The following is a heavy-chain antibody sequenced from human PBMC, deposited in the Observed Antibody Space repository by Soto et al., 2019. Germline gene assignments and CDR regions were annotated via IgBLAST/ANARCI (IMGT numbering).Heavy chain of an antibody. J-gene: IGHJ4*01. D-gene: IGHD4-17*01. CDR3: ARDIYGDYVVEH. V-gene: IGHV3-30*03. CDR2: ISYDGSNK. Sequence: GGSLRLSCAASGFTFSSYGMHWVRQAPGKGLEWVAVISYDGSNKYYADSVKGRFTISRDNSKNTLCLQMNSLRGEDTAVYYCARDIYGDYVVEHWGQGTLVTVSS. CDR1: GFTFSSYG.